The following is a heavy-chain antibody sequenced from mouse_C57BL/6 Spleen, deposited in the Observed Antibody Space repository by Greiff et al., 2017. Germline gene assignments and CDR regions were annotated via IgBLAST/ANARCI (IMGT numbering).Heavy chain of an antibody. Sequence: VQLQQSGAELVRPGASVKLSCTASGFNIKDDYMHWVKQRPEQGLEWIGWIVPENGDTEYASKFQGKATITADTSSNTAYLQLSSLTSEDTAVYYCTTGSSYVLYWYFDVWGTGTTVTVSS. D-gene: IGHD1-1*01. CDR2: IVPENGDT. CDR1: GFNIKDDY. CDR3: TTGSSYVLYWYFDV. J-gene: IGHJ1*03. V-gene: IGHV14-4*01.